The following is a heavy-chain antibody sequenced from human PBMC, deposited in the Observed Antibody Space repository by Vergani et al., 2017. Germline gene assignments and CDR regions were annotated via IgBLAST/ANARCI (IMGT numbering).Heavy chain of an antibody. J-gene: IGHJ4*02. CDR3: ARASSWYTFGFDY. CDR1: GFTFSSYS. Sequence: EVQLVESGGGLVKPGGSLRLSCAASGFTFSSYSMNWVRQVPGKGLEWVSSISSSSSYIYYADSVKGRFTISRDNAKNSLYLQMNSLRAEDTAVYYCARASSWYTFGFDYWGQGTLVTVSS. D-gene: IGHD6-13*01. CDR2: ISSSSSYI. V-gene: IGHV3-21*01.